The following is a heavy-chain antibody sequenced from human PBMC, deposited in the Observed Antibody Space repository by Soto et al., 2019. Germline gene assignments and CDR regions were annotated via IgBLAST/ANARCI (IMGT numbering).Heavy chain of an antibody. Sequence: PSQTLSLTCAISGDSVSNNSVAWNWVRQSPSRGREWLGRTYYRSKWHYDYAPSVRSRITINPDTSKNHFSLQLNSVSPEDAAVYYCARTLRGRGVKYFDDWGQGTLVTVSS. D-gene: IGHD3-10*01. CDR1: GDSVSNNSVA. V-gene: IGHV6-1*01. CDR3: ARTLRGRGVKYFDD. CDR2: TYYRSKWHY. J-gene: IGHJ4*02.